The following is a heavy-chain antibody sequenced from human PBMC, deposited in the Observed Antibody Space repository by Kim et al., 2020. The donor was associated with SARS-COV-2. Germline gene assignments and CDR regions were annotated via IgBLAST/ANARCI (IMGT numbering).Heavy chain of an antibody. V-gene: IGHV3-74*01. CDR1: GFTFSSHW. Sequence: GGSLRLSCVASGFTFSSHWMHWVRQVPGKGLVGVSRINPDGTSTTYADSVKGRFTISRDNAKNTLSLQMNSLRVEDTAVYYCVKDSSRSSWGQGTLVTVPS. CDR3: VKDSSRSS. CDR2: INPDGTST. D-gene: IGHD6-19*01. J-gene: IGHJ4*02.